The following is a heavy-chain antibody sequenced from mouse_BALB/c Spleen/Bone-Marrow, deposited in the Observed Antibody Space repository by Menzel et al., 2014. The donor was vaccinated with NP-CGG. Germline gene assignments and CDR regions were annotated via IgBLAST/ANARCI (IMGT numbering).Heavy chain of an antibody. D-gene: IGHD1-1*01. CDR1: GFNIKDTY. Sequence: EVQLQQSGAELVKPGASVKLSCTAPGFNIKDTYMHRVKQRPEQGLEWIGRIDPANGNTKYDPKFQGKATITADTSSNTAYLQLSSLTSEDTAVYYCASYYYGSSTFAYWGQGTLVTVSA. J-gene: IGHJ3*01. V-gene: IGHV14-3*02. CDR3: ASYYYGSSTFAY. CDR2: IDPANGNT.